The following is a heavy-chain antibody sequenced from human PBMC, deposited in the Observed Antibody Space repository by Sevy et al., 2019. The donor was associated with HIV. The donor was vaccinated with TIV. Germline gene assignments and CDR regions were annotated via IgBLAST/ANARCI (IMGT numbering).Heavy chain of an antibody. CDR3: AKNRPPGGSYFSRHAMDV. CDR2: ISYDGNYR. J-gene: IGHJ6*02. D-gene: IGHD3-16*01. V-gene: IGHV3-30*18. CDR1: GFTFSTYD. Sequence: GESLKISCAASGFTFSTYDIHWVRQAPGKGLEWVAIISYDGNYRYYADSVRGRFSMSRDNSKNTLYLQLNGLSIEDTALYYCAKNRPPGGSYFSRHAMDVWGRGTTVTVSS.